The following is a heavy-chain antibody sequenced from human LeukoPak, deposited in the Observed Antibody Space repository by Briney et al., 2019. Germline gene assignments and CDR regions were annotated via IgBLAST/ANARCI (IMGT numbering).Heavy chain of an antibody. J-gene: IGHJ4*02. Sequence: GGSLRLSCAASGFTFSSYGMHWVRQAPGKGLEWVSAISGSGGSTYYADSVKGRFTISRDNSKNTLYLQMNSLRAEDTAVYYCAKDRGYSSGWYWDYWGQGTLVTVSS. D-gene: IGHD6-19*01. CDR3: AKDRGYSSGWYWDY. CDR2: ISGSGGST. V-gene: IGHV3-23*01. CDR1: GFTFSSYG.